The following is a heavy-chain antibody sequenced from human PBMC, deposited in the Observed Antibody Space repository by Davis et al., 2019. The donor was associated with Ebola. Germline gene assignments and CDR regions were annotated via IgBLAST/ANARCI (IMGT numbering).Heavy chain of an antibody. Sequence: PGGSLRLSCAASGFTFSSYAMSWVRQAPGKGLEWVSAISGSGDSTYYADSVKGRFTISRDNSKNTLYLQMNSLRAEDTAVYYCAKGGGSGSYYNNYWGQGTLVTVSS. J-gene: IGHJ4*02. CDR3: AKGGGSGSYYNNY. D-gene: IGHD3-10*01. CDR1: GFTFSSYA. CDR2: ISGSGDST. V-gene: IGHV3-23*01.